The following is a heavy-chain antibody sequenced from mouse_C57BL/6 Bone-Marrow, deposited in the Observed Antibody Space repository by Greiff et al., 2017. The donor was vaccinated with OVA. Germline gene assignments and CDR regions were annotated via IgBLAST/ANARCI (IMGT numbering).Heavy chain of an antibody. Sequence: EVQLQQSGPELVKPGASVKISCKASGYLFTGYYMHWVKQSHGNILDWIGYIYPYNGVSSYNQKFKGKATLTVDKSSSTAYMELRSLTSEDSAVYYCARCGDYYGSSYGYWYFDVWGTGTTVTVSS. CDR3: ARCGDYYGSSYGYWYFDV. J-gene: IGHJ1*03. CDR1: GYLFTGYY. V-gene: IGHV1-31*01. CDR2: IYPYNGVS. D-gene: IGHD1-1*01.